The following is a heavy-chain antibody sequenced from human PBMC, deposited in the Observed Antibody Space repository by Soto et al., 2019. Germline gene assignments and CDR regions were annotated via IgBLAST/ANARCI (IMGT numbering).Heavy chain of an antibody. D-gene: IGHD6-19*01. CDR2: ISADGIDK. V-gene: IGHV3-30*18. J-gene: IGHJ4*02. Sequence: QVQLVESGGGVVQPESSLGLSCAASGFTFRSYGMHWVRQAPGKGLGWVAAISADGIDKYYADSVKGRFTISRDNSKNALYLQMNSLRPEDTAVNYCAEGTAVARQHFANWGQGTLVTVSS. CDR3: AEGTAVARQHFAN. CDR1: GFTFRSYG.